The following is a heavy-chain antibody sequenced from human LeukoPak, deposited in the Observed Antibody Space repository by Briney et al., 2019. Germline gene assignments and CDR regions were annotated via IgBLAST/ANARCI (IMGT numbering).Heavy chain of an antibody. CDR1: GGTFSSYA. V-gene: IGHV1-69*13. CDR2: IIPIFGTA. J-gene: IGHJ2*01. CDR3: ARRDSSSSRIDWYFDL. Sequence: SVKVSCTASGGTFSSYAISWVRQAPGQGLEWMGGIIPIFGTANYAQKFQGRVTITADESTSTAYMELSSLRSEDTAVYYCARRDSSSSRIDWYFDLWGRGTLVTVSS. D-gene: IGHD6-6*01.